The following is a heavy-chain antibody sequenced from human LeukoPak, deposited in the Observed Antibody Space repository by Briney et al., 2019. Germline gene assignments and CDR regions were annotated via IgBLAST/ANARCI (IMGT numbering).Heavy chain of an antibody. D-gene: IGHD3-10*01. J-gene: IGHJ4*02. Sequence: GSLRLSCAASGFTFSSYVMSWIRQPPGKGLEWIGEINHSGSTNYNPSLKSRVTISVDTSKNQFSLKLSSVTAADTAVYYCARVLRFTQYYYGSGSYYYYPYYFDYWGQGTLVTVSS. CDR3: ARVLRFTQYYYGSGSYYYYPYYFDY. CDR2: INHSGST. CDR1: GFTFSSYV. V-gene: IGHV4-34*01.